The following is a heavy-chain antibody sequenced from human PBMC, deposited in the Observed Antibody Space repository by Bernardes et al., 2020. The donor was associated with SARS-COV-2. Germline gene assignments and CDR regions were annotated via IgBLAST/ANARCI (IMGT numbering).Heavy chain of an antibody. CDR1: GFTFSSYA. Sequence: GSLRLSCAASGFTFSSYAMHWVRQAPGKGLEWVAVISYDGSNKYYADSVKGRFTISRDNSKNTLYLQMNSLRAEDTAVYYCARASTLIYYDFWSGFFWGQGTLVTVSS. V-gene: IGHV3-30*04. CDR2: ISYDGSNK. CDR3: ARASTLIYYDFWSGFF. J-gene: IGHJ4*02. D-gene: IGHD3-3*01.